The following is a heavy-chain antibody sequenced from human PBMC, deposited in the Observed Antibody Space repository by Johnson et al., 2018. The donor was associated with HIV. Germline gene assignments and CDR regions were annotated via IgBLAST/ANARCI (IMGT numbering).Heavy chain of an antibody. CDR2: ISYDGSNK. CDR3: VRAQFLEWLFFDAFDI. Sequence: QVQLVESGGGVVQPGGSLRLSCAASGFTFSSYAMHWVRQAPGKGLAWVAVISYDGSNKYYADSVKGRFTISRDNSKNTLYLQMNSLRAEDTALYYCVRAQFLEWLFFDAFDIWGQGTVVTVSS. D-gene: IGHD3-3*01. V-gene: IGHV3-30-3*01. CDR1: GFTFSSYA. J-gene: IGHJ3*02.